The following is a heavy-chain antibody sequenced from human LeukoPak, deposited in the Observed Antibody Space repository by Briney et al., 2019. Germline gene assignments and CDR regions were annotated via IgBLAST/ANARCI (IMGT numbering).Heavy chain of an antibody. D-gene: IGHD1-26*01. CDR2: IIPIFGTA. CDR1: GRTFSSYA. CDR3: ARVGQGGEAPLEP. Sequence: APVKVSYTASGRTFSSYAISWVRQAPGHGLEWWGGIIPIFGTANYAQKFQGRVIIPTDESTSTAYMELSSQRSEDTAVYYCARVGQGGEAPLEPWGQGTVVSVSS. J-gene: IGHJ5*02. V-gene: IGHV1-69*05.